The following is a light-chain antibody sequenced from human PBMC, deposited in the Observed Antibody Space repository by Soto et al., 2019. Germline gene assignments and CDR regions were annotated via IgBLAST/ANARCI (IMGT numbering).Light chain of an antibody. CDR3: AAWDDTLNGQV. J-gene: IGLJ3*02. CDR1: SSDIGTYDH. Sequence: QSALTQPASVSGSPGQSITISCSGTSSDIGTYDHVAWFQQFPGKTPKLMIYSVSNRPSGVSYRFSGSKSGNTASLTISGLQAEDEADYYCAAWDDTLNGQVFGGGTKLTVL. CDR2: SVS. V-gene: IGLV2-14*01.